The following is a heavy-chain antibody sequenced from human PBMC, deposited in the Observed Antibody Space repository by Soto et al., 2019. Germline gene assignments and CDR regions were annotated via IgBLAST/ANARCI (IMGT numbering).Heavy chain of an antibody. CDR1: GFTFSSYG. D-gene: IGHD5-12*01. CDR2: IWYDGSNK. J-gene: IGHJ6*03. CDR3: ARDSRGMATSYYYYYYYMDV. V-gene: IGHV3-33*01. Sequence: GGSLRLSCAASGFTFSSYGMHWVRQAPGKGLEWVAVIWYDGSNKYYADSVKGRFTISRDNSKNTLYLQMNSLRAEDTAVYYCARDSRGMATSYYYYYYYMDVWGKGTTVTVSS.